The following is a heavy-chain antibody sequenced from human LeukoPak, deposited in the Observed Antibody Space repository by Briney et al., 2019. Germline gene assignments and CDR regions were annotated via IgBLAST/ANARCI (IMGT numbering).Heavy chain of an antibody. J-gene: IGHJ4*02. CDR2: VSGNGGGT. CDR1: GFNFKTYA. V-gene: IGHV3-23*01. Sequence: GGSLRLSCAASGFNFKTYAMTWVRQAPGKGLEWVSAVSGNGGGTYYADSVKGRFTISRDNSTNTLYLQMNILRAEDTALYYCAKGGTFSDYWGQGTLVTVSS. CDR3: AKGGTFSDY.